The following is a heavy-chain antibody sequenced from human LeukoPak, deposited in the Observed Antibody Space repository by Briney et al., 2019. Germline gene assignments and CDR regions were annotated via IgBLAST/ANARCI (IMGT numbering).Heavy chain of an antibody. CDR2: INHSGST. J-gene: IGHJ4*02. V-gene: IGHV4-34*01. D-gene: IGHD6-13*01. Sequence: SETLSLTCAVYGGSFSGYYWSWIRQPPGKVLEWIGEINHSGSTNYNPSLKSRVTISVDTSKNQFSLKLSSVTAADTAVYYCARVPPRYSSSDFDYWGQGTLVTVSS. CDR3: ARVPPRYSSSDFDY. CDR1: GGSFSGYY.